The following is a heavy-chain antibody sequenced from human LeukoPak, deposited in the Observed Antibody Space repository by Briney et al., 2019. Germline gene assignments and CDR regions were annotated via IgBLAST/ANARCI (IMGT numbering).Heavy chain of an antibody. Sequence: GGSLRLSCAASGITFTSYNMDWVRQAPGKGLEWVSSISSSSSYIYYVDSVKGRFTISRDNAKKLLYLQMNSLRAEDTALYFCARDTYYYDSSGYFDYWGQGTLVTVSS. J-gene: IGHJ4*02. CDR3: ARDTYYYDSSGYFDY. CDR2: ISSSSSYI. D-gene: IGHD3-22*01. V-gene: IGHV3-21*04. CDR1: GITFTSYN.